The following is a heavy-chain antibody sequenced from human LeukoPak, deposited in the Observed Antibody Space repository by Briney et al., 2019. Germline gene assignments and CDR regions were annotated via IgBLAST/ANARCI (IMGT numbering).Heavy chain of an antibody. V-gene: IGHV3-23*01. CDR2: ISESGGGT. D-gene: IGHD3-10*01. CDR1: GIRLSHYG. CDR3: AKRGVVIRGVLVIGFHKEAYYFDY. J-gene: IGHJ4*02. Sequence: PGGSLRLSCVVSGIRLSHYGMSWVRQAPGKGLEWVSGISESGGGTNYADSVKGRFTISRDNSLNTLYLQMNSLRAEDTAVYFCAKRGVVIRGVLVIGFHKEAYYFDYWGQGILVTVSS.